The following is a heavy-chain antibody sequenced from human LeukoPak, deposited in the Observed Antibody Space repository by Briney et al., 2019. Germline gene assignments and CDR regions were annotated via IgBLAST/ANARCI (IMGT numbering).Heavy chain of an antibody. D-gene: IGHD2-2*01. J-gene: IGHJ5*02. CDR2: IYHSGST. V-gene: IGHV4-38-2*01. CDR1: GYSISSGYY. Sequence: KPSETLSLTCAVSGYSISSGYYWGWIRQPPGKGLEWIGSIYHSGSTYYNPSLKSRVTISVDTSKNQFSLKLSSVTAADTAVYYCARGEVVVVPAAIRFDPWGQGTLVTVSS. CDR3: ARGEVVVVPAAIRFDP.